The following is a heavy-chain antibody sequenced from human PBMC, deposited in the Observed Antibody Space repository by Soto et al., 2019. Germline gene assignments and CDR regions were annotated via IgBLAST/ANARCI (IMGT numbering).Heavy chain of an antibody. J-gene: IGHJ4*02. V-gene: IGHV3-21*01. D-gene: IGHD5-12*01. Sequence: EVQLVESGGGLVKPGGSLRLSCAASGFTFSSYSMNWVRQAPGKGLEWVSSISSSSSYIYYADSVKGRFTISRDNAKXXXXXXXXXXXXXXXXXXXXXXDIGGYXXYANDYWGQGTLVTVSS. CDR1: GFTFSSYS. CDR2: ISSSSSYI. CDR3: XXDIGGYXXYANDY.